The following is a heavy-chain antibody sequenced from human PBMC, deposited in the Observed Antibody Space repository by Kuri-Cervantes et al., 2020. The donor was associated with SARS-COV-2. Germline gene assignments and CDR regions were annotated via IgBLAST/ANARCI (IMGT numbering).Heavy chain of an antibody. CDR3: ARDRVGVHDC. CDR1: GFTFSSYA. V-gene: IGHV3-30-3*01. D-gene: IGHD2-21*01. Sequence: GESLKISCAASGFTFSSYAMHWVRQAPGKGLEWASVISSDGINTYYADSVKGRFTISRDTSRNTLYLRMNSLRTEDTAIYYCARDRVGVHDCWGQGTLVTVSS. J-gene: IGHJ4*02. CDR2: ISSDGINT.